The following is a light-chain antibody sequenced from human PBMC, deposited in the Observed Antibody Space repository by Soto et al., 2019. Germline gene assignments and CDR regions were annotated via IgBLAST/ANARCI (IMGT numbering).Light chain of an antibody. J-gene: IGKJ1*01. CDR1: QSVSSSY. V-gene: IGKV3D-7*01. CDR3: QQDYNWWT. Sequence: PGERVTLSCRASQSVSSSYLPWYQQKPGQAPRLLIYGASTRATSIPARFSGSGSGTDFALTISSLQPEGFAVYYCQQDYNWWTFGQGTKVEIK. CDR2: GAS.